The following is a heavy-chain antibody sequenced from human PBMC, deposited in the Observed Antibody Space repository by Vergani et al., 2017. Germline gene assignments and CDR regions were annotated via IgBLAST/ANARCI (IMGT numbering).Heavy chain of an antibody. CDR1: GGSISSSSYY. CDR2: IYYSGST. CDR3: ARDLKGGASSRSAMVDY. D-gene: IGHD5-18*01. J-gene: IGHJ4*02. V-gene: IGHV4-39*07. Sequence: QLQLQESGPGLVKPSETLSLTCTVSGGSISSSSYYWGWIRQPPGKGLDWIGSIYYSGSTYYNPSLKSRVTISVDTSKNQLSLKLSSVTGADTAVYYCARDLKGGASSRSAMVDYWGQGTLVTVSS.